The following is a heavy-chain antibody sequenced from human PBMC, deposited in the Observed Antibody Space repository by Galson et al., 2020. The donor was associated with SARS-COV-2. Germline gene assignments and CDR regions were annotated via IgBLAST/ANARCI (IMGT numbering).Heavy chain of an antibody. D-gene: IGHD3-10*01. CDR2: IYYSGST. CDR1: GGSISSSSYY. CDR3: ARMVRGVIRGAFDI. V-gene: IGHV4-39*07. J-gene: IGHJ3*02. Sequence: SETLSLTCTVSGGSISSSSYYWGWIRQPPGKGLEWIGSIYYSGSTYYNPSLKSRVTISVDTSKNQFSLKLSSVTAADTAVYYCARMVRGVIRGAFDIWGQGTMVTVSS.